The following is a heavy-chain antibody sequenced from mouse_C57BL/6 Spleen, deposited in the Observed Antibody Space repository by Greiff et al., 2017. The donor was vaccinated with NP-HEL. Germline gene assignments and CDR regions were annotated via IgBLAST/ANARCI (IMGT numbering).Heavy chain of an antibody. D-gene: IGHD2-4*01. J-gene: IGHJ4*01. V-gene: IGHV1-61*01. CDR1: GYTFTSYW. CDR2: IYPSDSET. Sequence: QVQLQQPGAELVRPGSSVKLSCKASGYTFTSYWMDWVKQRPGQGLEWIGNIYPSDSETHYNPKFQDKATLTVDKSSSTAYMQLSILAAEDSAVYDCARRRTYDYVYYYAMDYWGQGTSVTVSS. CDR3: ARRRTYDYVYYYAMDY.